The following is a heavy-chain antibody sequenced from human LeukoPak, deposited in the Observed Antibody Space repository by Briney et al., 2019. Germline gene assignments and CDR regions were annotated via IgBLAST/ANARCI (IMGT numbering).Heavy chain of an antibody. J-gene: IGHJ4*02. CDR2: ISGSGGSGGST. D-gene: IGHD6-13*01. V-gene: IGHV3-23*01. CDR3: AKDSSSWGDYFDY. CDR1: GFTFSSYA. Sequence: GGSLRLSCAASGFTFSSYAMTWVRQAPGKGLEWVSTISGSGGSGGSTHYADSVKGRFTISRDNSKNTLYLQMNSLRAEDTAVYYCAKDSSSWGDYFDYWGQGTLVTVSS.